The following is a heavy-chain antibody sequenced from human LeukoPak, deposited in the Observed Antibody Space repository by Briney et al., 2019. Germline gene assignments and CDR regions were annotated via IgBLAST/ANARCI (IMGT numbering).Heavy chain of an antibody. CDR2: IYRGGRT. Sequence: GALRLSCAASGFTVSSNYMSWVRPAPGKGVEWVSVIYRGGRTYYANAVKGRFTISRDNYKNTLYLQMNSLRAEDTAVYYCARGVVHSGSYSNFDYWGQGTLVTVSS. V-gene: IGHV3-53*01. CDR1: GFTVSSNY. D-gene: IGHD1-26*01. CDR3: ARGVVHSGSYSNFDY. J-gene: IGHJ4*02.